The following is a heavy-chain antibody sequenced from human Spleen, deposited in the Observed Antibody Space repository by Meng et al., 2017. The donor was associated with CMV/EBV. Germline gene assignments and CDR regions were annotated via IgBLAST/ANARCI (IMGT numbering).Heavy chain of an antibody. CDR3: ARLYGDYIPIDY. J-gene: IGHJ4*02. CDR1: GFTLSSYD. Sequence: GGSLRLSCAASGFTLSSYDIHWVRQAAGASLEWVSGIGSAGKTYYADSVRGRFTLSRENAKNSLYLQMNSLRAGDTAVYYCARLYGDYIPIDYWGQGTLVTVSS. D-gene: IGHD4-17*01. V-gene: IGHV3-13*01. CDR2: IGSAGKT.